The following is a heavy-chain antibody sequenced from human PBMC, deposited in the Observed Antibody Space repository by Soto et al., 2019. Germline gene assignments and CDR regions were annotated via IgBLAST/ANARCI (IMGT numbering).Heavy chain of an antibody. J-gene: IGHJ4*02. CDR3: ATDSSGWYYFDY. V-gene: IGHV3-21*01. D-gene: IGHD6-19*01. CDR2: ISSSSSYI. CDR1: GFTFSSYS. Sequence: GGSLRLSCAASGFTFSSYSMNWVRQAPGKGLEWVSSISSSSSYIYYADSVKGRFTISRDNAKNSLYLQMNGLRAEDTAGYYCATDSSGWYYFDYWGQGTLVTVSS.